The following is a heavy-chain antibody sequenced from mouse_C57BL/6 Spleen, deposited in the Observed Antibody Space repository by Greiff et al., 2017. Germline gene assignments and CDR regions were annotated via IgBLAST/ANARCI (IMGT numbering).Heavy chain of an antibody. CDR3: ARQHYSNSYLDY. V-gene: IGHV1-81*01. CDR2: IYPRSGNA. D-gene: IGHD2-5*01. CDR1: GYTFTSYG. J-gene: IGHJ2*01. Sequence: QVQLQQSGAELARPGASVKLSCKASGYTFTSYGISWVKQRTGQGLEWIGEIYPRSGNAYYNAKFKGKATLTADKSSSTAYMELRSLTSEDAAVYFCARQHYSNSYLDYWGQGTTLTVAS.